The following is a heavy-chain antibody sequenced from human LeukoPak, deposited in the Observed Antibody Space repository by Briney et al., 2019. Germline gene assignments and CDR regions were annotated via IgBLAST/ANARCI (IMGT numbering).Heavy chain of an antibody. J-gene: IGHJ3*02. CDR2: INNSGST. Sequence: PSETLSLTCAAYGGSFSGYYWSWIRQPPGKGLEWIGEINNSGSTNYNPSLKSRVTISVDTSKNQFSLQLSSVTAADTAVYYCARDRGSRDAFDIWGQGTMVTVSS. V-gene: IGHV4-34*01. CDR3: ARDRGSRDAFDI. D-gene: IGHD6-19*01. CDR1: GGSFSGYY.